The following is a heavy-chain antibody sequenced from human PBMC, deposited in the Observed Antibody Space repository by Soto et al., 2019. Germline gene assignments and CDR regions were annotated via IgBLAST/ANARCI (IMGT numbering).Heavy chain of an antibody. CDR3: AKDLDYPYYFDY. D-gene: IGHD5-12*01. V-gene: IGHV3-30*18. CDR2: ISYDGSNK. J-gene: IGHJ4*02. Sequence: GGSLRLSCAASGFTFSSYGMHWVRQAPGKGLEWVAVISYDGSNKFYADSVKGRFTISRDNSKNTLYLQMNSLRAEDTAVYYCAKDLDYPYYFDYWGQGTLVTVSS. CDR1: GFTFSSYG.